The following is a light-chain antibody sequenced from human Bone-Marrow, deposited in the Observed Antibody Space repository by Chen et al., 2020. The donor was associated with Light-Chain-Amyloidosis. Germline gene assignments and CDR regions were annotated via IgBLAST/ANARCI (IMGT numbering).Light chain of an antibody. CDR2: DVT. J-gene: IGLJ3*02. CDR3: SSYTVSSTWV. CDR1: RSDVGGYNF. V-gene: IGLV2-14*03. Sequence: QSALTQPASVSGSPGQSITISCTGSRSDVGGYNFVSWYQQLPGKAPKLLIYDVTNRPSGVSYRFFGSRSGNTDSLAVAGLQAEDEADYYCSSYTVSSTWVFGGGTKLTVL.